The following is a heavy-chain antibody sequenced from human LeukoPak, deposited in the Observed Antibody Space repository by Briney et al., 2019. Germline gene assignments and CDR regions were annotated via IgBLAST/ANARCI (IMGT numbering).Heavy chain of an antibody. CDR1: GFTFSSYG. V-gene: IGHV3-30*03. CDR3: AREGYYGSGSPPSLYFDY. D-gene: IGHD3-10*01. Sequence: GGSLRLSCAASGFTFSSYGMHWVRQAPGKGLEWVAVTSSDLNVKLYADSVKGRFTISRDNSRSTLYLQMDSLRPEDTAIYYCAREGYYGSGSPPSLYFDYWGQGTLVTVSS. CDR2: TSSDLNVK. J-gene: IGHJ4*02.